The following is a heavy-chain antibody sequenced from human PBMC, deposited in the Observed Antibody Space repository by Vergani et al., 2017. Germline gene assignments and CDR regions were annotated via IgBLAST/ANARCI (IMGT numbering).Heavy chain of an antibody. Sequence: QVQLQESGPGLVKPSQTLSLTCSVSGDSISSGVYYWKWIRQHPGKVLEWLGYISSTGCTHHNPSLRRRINMSVDKAKNQFYLKLNSVTAADTAMYYWARMGGYDGGDCFRIGYFDSWGPGNLVTVSS. V-gene: IGHV4-31*03. CDR3: ARMGGYDGGDCFRIGYFDS. CDR1: GDSISSGVYY. D-gene: IGHD2-21*01. CDR2: ISSTGCT. J-gene: IGHJ4*02.